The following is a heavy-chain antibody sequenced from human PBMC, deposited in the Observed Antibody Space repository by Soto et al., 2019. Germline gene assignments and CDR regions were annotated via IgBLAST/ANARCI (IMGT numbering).Heavy chain of an antibody. V-gene: IGHV4-31*03. CDR3: ARGPKGGVRGKDYYYYYGMDV. CDR2: ISYSGST. J-gene: IGHJ6*02. CDR1: GGSISSVGYY. Sequence: LSLTCTVSGGSISSVGYYWNWIRQHPGKDLEWVGYISYSGSTNYNPSLKSRVTISVDTSKNQFSLKLSSVTAADTAVYYCARGPKGGVRGKDYYYYYGMDVWGQGTTVTVSS. D-gene: IGHD3-10*01.